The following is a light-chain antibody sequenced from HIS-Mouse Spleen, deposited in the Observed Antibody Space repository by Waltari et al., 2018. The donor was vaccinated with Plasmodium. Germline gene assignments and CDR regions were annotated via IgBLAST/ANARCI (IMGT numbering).Light chain of an antibody. J-gene: IGLJ3*02. V-gene: IGLV3-25*03. CDR2: KDS. Sequence: SYELTQPPSVSVSPGQTARITCSGDALPKQYAYWYQQKPGQAPVLVRYKDSERPSGITGRFSGSSSGTTVTLTISGVQAEDEADYYCQSADSSGTPNWVFGGGTKLTVL. CDR3: QSADSSGTPNWV. CDR1: ALPKQY.